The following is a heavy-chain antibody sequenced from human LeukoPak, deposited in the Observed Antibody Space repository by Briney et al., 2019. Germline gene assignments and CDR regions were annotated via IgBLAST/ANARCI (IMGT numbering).Heavy chain of an antibody. CDR3: AKDQGLVVPAAIGRQRFDY. J-gene: IGHJ4*02. Sequence: PGGSLRLSCAASRFTFSSYAMSWVRQAPGKGLEWVSAISGSGGSTYYADSVKGRFTISRDNSKNTLYLQMNSLRAEDTAVYYCAKDQGLVVPAAIGRQRFDYWGQGTLVTVSS. D-gene: IGHD2-2*01. V-gene: IGHV3-23*01. CDR2: ISGSGGST. CDR1: RFTFSSYA.